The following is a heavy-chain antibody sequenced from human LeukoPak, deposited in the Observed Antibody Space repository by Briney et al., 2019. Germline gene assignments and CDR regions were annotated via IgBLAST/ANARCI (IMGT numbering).Heavy chain of an antibody. CDR1: GFNLNSYS. V-gene: IGHV3-30*04. Sequence: GGSLRLSCAASGFNLNSYSMHWVRQSPGKGLEWVAVISYDGSQTYYADSVKGRFSISRDNAKKSVYLHMSSLRAEDTALYYCARLSAYYYGSYFYYYMDVWGKGTTVTVSS. CDR2: ISYDGSQT. D-gene: IGHD3-10*01. CDR3: ARLSAYYYGSYFYYYMDV. J-gene: IGHJ6*03.